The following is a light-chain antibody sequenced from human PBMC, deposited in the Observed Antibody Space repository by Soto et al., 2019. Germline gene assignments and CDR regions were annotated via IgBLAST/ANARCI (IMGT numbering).Light chain of an antibody. CDR3: QQLNSYPPWYT. CDR2: ATS. Sequence: DIQLTQSPSFLSASVGDRVTITCRASQGISSYLAWYHQKPGKSLKILIYATSTFQSGVPSRFSGIGSGTEFTLTISSLQPEYFATYYCQQLNSYPPWYTFGQGTKLEIK. V-gene: IGKV1-9*01. J-gene: IGKJ2*01. CDR1: QGISSY.